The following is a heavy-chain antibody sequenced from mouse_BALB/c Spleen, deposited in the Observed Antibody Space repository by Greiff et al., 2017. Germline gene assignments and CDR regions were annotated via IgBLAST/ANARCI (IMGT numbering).Heavy chain of an antibody. CDR2: INPGSGGT. J-gene: IGHJ3*01. CDR1: GYAFTNYL. V-gene: IGHV1-54*01. CDR3: ARSQFITTATGFAY. D-gene: IGHD1-2*01. Sequence: VQLQQSGAELVRPGTSVKVSCKASGYAFTNYLIEWVKQRPGQGFEWIGVINPGSGGTNYNEKFKGKATLTADKSSSTAYMQLSSLTSDDSAVYFCARSQFITTATGFAYWGQGTLVTVSA.